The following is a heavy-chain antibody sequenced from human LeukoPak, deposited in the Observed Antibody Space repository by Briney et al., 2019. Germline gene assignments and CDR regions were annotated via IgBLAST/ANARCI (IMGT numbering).Heavy chain of an antibody. CDR1: GFTFSDYA. CDR2: IYSGGRT. CDR3: ARAPRFRLVGVPKGPFDP. V-gene: IGHV3-53*01. J-gene: IGHJ5*02. Sequence: GSLRLSCAASGFTFSDYAMSWVRQAPGKGLEWVSIIYSGGRTYYADSAKGRFTISRDNAKNSLYLQMNSLRAEDTAVYYCARAPRFRLVGVPKGPFDPWGQGTLVTVSS. D-gene: IGHD1-26*01.